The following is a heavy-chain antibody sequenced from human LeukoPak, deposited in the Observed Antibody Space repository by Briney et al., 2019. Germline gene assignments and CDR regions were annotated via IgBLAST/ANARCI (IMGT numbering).Heavy chain of an antibody. V-gene: IGHV3-30*02. CDR1: GFTFSSYG. J-gene: IGHJ5*02. D-gene: IGHD6-13*01. Sequence: GGSLRLSCAASGFTFSSYGMHWVRQAPGKGLEWVAFIRYDGSNKYYADSVKGRFTISRDNSKNTLYLQMNSLRAEDTAVYYCAKDKEAAAGWFDPWGQGTLVTVSS. CDR2: IRYDGSNK. CDR3: AKDKEAAAGWFDP.